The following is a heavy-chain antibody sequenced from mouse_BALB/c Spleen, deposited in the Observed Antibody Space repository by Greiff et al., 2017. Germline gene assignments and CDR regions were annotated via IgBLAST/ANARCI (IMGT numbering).Heavy chain of an antibody. CDR2: ISSGGGST. V-gene: IGHV5-12-1*01. CDR1: GFAFSSYD. CDR3: ARQDYNYAMDY. Sequence: EVMLVESGGGLVKPGGSLKLSCAASGFAFSSYDMSWVRQTPEKRLEWVAYISSGGGSTYYPDTVKGRFTISRDNAKNTLYLQMSSLKSEDTAMYYCARQDYNYAMDYWGQGTSVTVSS. D-gene: IGHD2-12*01. J-gene: IGHJ4*01.